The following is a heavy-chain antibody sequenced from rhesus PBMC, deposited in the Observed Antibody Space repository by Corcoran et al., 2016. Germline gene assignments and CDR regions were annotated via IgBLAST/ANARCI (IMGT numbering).Heavy chain of an antibody. D-gene: IGHD2-21*01. CDR3: ARSYCAGSGCYDYYGLDS. V-gene: IGHV4-173*01. Sequence: QVQLQESGPGLVKPSETLSLTCAVSGGSINSNYWSWIRQPPGKGLEWIGHLSGSGWSTYYNTSLKSRVTISTDTSKNQFSLKLSSVTAADTAVYYCARSYCAGSGCYDYYGLDSWGQGVVVTVSS. CDR1: GGSINSNY. CDR2: LSGSGWST. J-gene: IGHJ6*01.